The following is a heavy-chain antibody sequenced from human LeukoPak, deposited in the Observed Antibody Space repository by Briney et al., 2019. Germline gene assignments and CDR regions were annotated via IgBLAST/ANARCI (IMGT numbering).Heavy chain of an antibody. Sequence: PGGSLRLSCAASGFTFDDYAMHWVGQVPGKGLEWVSGISWNSGSINYAESVTGRFTISRDNVKNSLYLEMITLRPEDIALYYCARDSGRYEEFYFYYWGQGALVTVSS. V-gene: IGHV3-9*03. D-gene: IGHD1-26*01. CDR2: ISWNSGSI. J-gene: IGHJ4*02. CDR3: ARDSGRYEEFYFYY. CDR1: GFTFDDYA.